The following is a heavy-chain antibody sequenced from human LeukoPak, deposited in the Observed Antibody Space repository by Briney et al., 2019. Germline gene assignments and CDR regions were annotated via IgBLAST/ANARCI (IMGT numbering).Heavy chain of an antibody. CDR2: IYYSGST. CDR1: GGSISSGDYY. Sequence: SQTLSLTCTVSGGSISSGDYYWSWIRQPPGKGLEWIGYIYYSGSTYYNPSLKSRVTISVDTSKNQFSLKLSSVTAADTAVYYCARAPRGYCSGGSCYSGCYYYYMDVWGKGTTVTVSS. CDR3: ARAPRGYCSGGSCYSGCYYYYMDV. V-gene: IGHV4-30-4*08. J-gene: IGHJ6*03. D-gene: IGHD2-15*01.